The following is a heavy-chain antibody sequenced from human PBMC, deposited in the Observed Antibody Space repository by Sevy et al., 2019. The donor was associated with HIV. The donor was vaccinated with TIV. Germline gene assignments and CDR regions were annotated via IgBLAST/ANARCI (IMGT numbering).Heavy chain of an antibody. D-gene: IGHD3-22*01. Sequence: GSLRLSCAVSGFSFDSYGMTWVRQAPGKGLEWVSAISGSGTRTYYADSVKGRFIISRDNSKKPLDLQMNSLRAEDTAIYYWAKGGGGHYDPDEIAYYFYYYNMDVWGKGTTVTVSS. V-gene: IGHV3-23*01. CDR2: ISGSGTRT. J-gene: IGHJ6*03. CDR3: AKGGGGHYDPDEIAYYFYYYNMDV. CDR1: GFSFDSYG.